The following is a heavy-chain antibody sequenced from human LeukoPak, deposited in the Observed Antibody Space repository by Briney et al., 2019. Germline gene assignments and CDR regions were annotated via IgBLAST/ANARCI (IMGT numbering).Heavy chain of an antibody. CDR2: IKSKTDGETT. J-gene: IGHJ4*02. V-gene: IGHV3-15*01. CDR1: GFTFSDAW. CDR3: NIVRGDYDWNYFDY. Sequence: PGGSLRLSCAASGFTFSDAWMSWVRQAPGKGLEWVGRIKSKTDGETTDYAAPVKGRFTISRDDSKNTVYLEMNSLKTEDTAVYYCNIVRGDYDWNYFDYWGQGTLVTVSS. D-gene: IGHD5-12*01.